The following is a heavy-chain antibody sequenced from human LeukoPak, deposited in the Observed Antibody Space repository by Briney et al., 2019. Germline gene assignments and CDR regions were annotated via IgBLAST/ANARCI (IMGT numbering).Heavy chain of an antibody. Sequence: GGSLILSWAASGFTFCSYAMSWVRQAPGKGLEWVSAISGSGGSTYYADSVKGRFTISRDNSKNTLYLQMNSLRAEDTAVYYCAKRSVEDIVVVPAALKGPNWFDPWGQGTLVTVSS. CDR3: AKRSVEDIVVVPAALKGPNWFDP. J-gene: IGHJ5*02. CDR1: GFTFCSYA. V-gene: IGHV3-23*01. D-gene: IGHD2-2*01. CDR2: ISGSGGST.